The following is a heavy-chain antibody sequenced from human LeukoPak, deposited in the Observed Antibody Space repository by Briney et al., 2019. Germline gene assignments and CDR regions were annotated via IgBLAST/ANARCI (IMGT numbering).Heavy chain of an antibody. CDR2: IYRSGDT. J-gene: IGHJ4*02. CDR1: GDSISGYY. CDR3: ARGAEKTAAAGHYSFDY. Sequence: SETLSLTCTVSGDSISGYYWTWVRQPAGKGLEWIGRIYRSGDTYSNPSLQSRVTISLDMSNNQFSLKVTSLTAADTAVYYCARGAEKTAAAGHYSFDYWGQGILVSVSS. V-gene: IGHV4-4*07. D-gene: IGHD2-2*01.